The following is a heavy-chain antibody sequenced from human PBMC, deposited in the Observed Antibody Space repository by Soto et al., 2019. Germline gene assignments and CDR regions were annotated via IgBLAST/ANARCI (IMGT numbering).Heavy chain of an antibody. CDR3: ARLVRNSWLDY. Sequence: QVQLQQSGPGLVKPSQTLSLTCAISGDSVSNIDAVWNWIRQSPSRGLEWLGRTYYRSRWHSEYALSVKSRMIINPDTSRNQFSLQLSSVTPEDTAVYYCARLVRNSWLDYWGQGTLVTVSS. J-gene: IGHJ4*02. CDR2: TYYRSRWHS. CDR1: GDSVSNIDAV. D-gene: IGHD6-13*01. V-gene: IGHV6-1*01.